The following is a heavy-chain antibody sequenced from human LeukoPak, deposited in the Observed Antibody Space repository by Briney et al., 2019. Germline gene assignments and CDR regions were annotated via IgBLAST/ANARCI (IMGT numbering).Heavy chain of an antibody. CDR1: GGSISSYY. V-gene: IGHV4-59*08. CDR2: IYYSGST. D-gene: IGHD4-11*01. CDR3: ARAVIPYYFDY. Sequence: SETLPLTCTVSGGSISSYYWSWIRQPPGKGLEWIGYIYYSGSTNYNPSLKSRVTISVDTSKSQFSLKLSSVTAADTAVYYCARAVIPYYFDYWGQGTLVTVSS. J-gene: IGHJ4*02.